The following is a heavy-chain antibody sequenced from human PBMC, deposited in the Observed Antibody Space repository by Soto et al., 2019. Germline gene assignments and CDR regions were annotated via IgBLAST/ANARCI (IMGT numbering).Heavy chain of an antibody. J-gene: IGHJ6*02. D-gene: IGHD1-26*01. CDR2: INPSGGST. CDR3: ARDGVEATPYYYYGMDV. CDR1: GYTFTSYY. Sequence: GASVKVSCKASGYTFTSYYMHWVRQAPGQGLEWMGIINPSGGSTSYAQKFQGRVTMTRDTSTSTVYMEPSSLRSEDTAVYYCARDGVEATPYYYYGMDVWGQGTTVTVSS. V-gene: IGHV1-46*01.